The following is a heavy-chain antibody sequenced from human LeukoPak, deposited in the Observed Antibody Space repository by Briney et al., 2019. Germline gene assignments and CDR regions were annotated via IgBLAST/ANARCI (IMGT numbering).Heavy chain of an antibody. V-gene: IGHV4-59*01. CDR1: GASISSYY. CDR2: IYYTGST. J-gene: IGHJ4*02. Sequence: PSEALSLTCTVSGASISSYYWSWIRLPPGKGLQWIGHIYYTGSTNYRPSLKSRVTMSVHTPKNQFSLNLNSVTAADTAVYYCARHSRYCRSTSCYTDYWGQGTLVTVSS. CDR3: ARHSRYCRSTSCYTDY. D-gene: IGHD2-2*02.